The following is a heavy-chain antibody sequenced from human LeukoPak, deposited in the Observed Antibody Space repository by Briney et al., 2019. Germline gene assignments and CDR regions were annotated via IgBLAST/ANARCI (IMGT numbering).Heavy chain of an antibody. CDR1: GGSISSYY. J-gene: IGHJ3*02. CDR2: IYTSGST. Sequence: SETLSLTCTVSGGSISSYYWSWIRQPAGKGLEWIGRIYTSGSTNYNPSLKSRVTMSVDTSKNQFSLKLSSVTAADTAVYYCARGLPVAGTRDAFDIWGQGTMVTVSS. V-gene: IGHV4-4*07. D-gene: IGHD6-19*01. CDR3: ARGLPVAGTRDAFDI.